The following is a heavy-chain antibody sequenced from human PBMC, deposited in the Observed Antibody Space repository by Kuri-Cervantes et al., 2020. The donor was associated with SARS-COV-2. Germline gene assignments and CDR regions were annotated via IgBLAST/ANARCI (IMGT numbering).Heavy chain of an antibody. CDR3: AKPEAAGPFYYGMDV. J-gene: IGHJ6*02. CDR1: GFTFSSYA. D-gene: IGHD6-13*01. CDR2: ISGSGGST. V-gene: IGHV3-23*01. Sequence: GESLKISCAASGFTFSSYAMSWVRQAPGKGLEWVSAISGSGGSTYYADSVKGRFTISRDNSKNTLYLQMNSLRAEDTAVYCCAKPEAAGPFYYGMDVWGQGTTVTVSS.